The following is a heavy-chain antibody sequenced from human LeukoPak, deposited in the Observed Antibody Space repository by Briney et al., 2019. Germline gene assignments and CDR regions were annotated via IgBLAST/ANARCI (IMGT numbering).Heavy chain of an antibody. D-gene: IGHD1-1*01. CDR1: GYTFTNYG. J-gene: IGHJ5*02. V-gene: IGHV1-18*01. Sequence: ASVKLSCKTSGYTFTNYGISWVRQAPGQGLEWMGWISANSGNTNHAQTFQGRITLTRDTSTTTAYMELRSLRSDDTAVYYCARAGANLQNWFDPWGQGTLVTVSS. CDR3: ARAGANLQNWFDP. CDR2: ISANSGNT.